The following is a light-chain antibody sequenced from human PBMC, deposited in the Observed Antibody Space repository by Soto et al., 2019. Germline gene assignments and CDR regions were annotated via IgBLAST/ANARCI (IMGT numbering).Light chain of an antibody. CDR2: GAS. J-gene: IGKJ2*01. V-gene: IGKV3-15*01. CDR3: HQYDDGPYT. CDR1: QSVSSN. Sequence: EIVMTQSPATLSVSPGERATLSCRASQSVSSNVAWYQQIPGQTPRLLIYGASTRATGVPARFSGSASGTEFTLTISGLQSEDFAVYYCHQYDDGPYTFGQGTKVDIK.